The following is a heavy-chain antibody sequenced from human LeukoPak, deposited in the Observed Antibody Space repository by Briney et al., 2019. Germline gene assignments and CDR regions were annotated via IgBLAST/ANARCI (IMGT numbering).Heavy chain of an antibody. CDR3: SRMLYCSGGSCSSDY. J-gene: IGHJ4*02. CDR1: GFTLGDYA. D-gene: IGHD2-15*01. CDR2: IRSKAYGGTA. V-gene: IGHV3-49*04. Sequence: PGGSLRLYCTASGFTLGDYAMTWVRQAPGKGLEWVGFIRSKAYGGTAEYAASVKGRFTLSRDDSKSIAYLQMTRLETEDTAVYFCSRMLYCSGGSCSSDYGGQGTLVTVSS.